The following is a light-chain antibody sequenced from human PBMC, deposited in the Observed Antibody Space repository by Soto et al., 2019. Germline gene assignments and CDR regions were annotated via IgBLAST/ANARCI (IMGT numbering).Light chain of an antibody. Sequence: EIVLTQSPATLSLSPGERATLSCRASQRVRSYLAWYQQKPGQAPRLLLYDASNRATGIPARFSGSGSGTDFTLTISSLEPEAFALYYCQQRGDWPLYTFGQGTRLEIK. CDR1: QRVRSY. CDR2: DAS. V-gene: IGKV3-11*01. CDR3: QQRGDWPLYT. J-gene: IGKJ2*01.